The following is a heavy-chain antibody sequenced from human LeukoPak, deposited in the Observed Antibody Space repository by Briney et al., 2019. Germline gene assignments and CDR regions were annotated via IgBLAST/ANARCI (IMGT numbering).Heavy chain of an antibody. CDR1: GFTFSSYW. CDR3: ARDRRDYYDSSGYVSWFDP. Sequence: GGSLRLSCAASGFTFSSYWMSWVRQAPGKGLEWVANIKQDGSEKYYVDSVKGRFTISRVNAKNSLYLQMNSLRAEDTAVYYCARDRRDYYDSSGYVSWFDPWGQGTLVTVSS. CDR2: IKQDGSEK. J-gene: IGHJ5*02. V-gene: IGHV3-7*01. D-gene: IGHD3-22*01.